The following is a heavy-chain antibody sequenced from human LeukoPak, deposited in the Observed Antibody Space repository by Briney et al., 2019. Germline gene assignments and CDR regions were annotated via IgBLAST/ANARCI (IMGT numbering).Heavy chain of an antibody. V-gene: IGHV3-21*01. CDR3: ARGRDGSQSPIDD. CDR2: ISSSSSYI. D-gene: IGHD5-24*01. Sequence: KPGGSLRLSCAASGFTFSSYGMHWVRQAPGKGLEWVSSISSSSSYIYYADSVRGRFTISRDNAKNSLYLQMNSLRAEDTAVYYCARGRDGSQSPIDDWGQGTLVTVSS. J-gene: IGHJ4*02. CDR1: GFTFSSYG.